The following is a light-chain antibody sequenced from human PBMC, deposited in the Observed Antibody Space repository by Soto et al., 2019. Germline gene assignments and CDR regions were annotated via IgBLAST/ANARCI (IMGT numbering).Light chain of an antibody. CDR2: GAS. Sequence: ETVMTQSPATLSLFPGERATLSCRASQSVSNNLAWYQQKSGQSPRLLVYGASTRATGIPARFSGSGSETDFTLTISSLQSEDFAVYYCQQYKNWPQVRFGGGTKVEI. CDR3: QQYKNWPQVR. J-gene: IGKJ4*02. V-gene: IGKV3-15*01. CDR1: QSVSNN.